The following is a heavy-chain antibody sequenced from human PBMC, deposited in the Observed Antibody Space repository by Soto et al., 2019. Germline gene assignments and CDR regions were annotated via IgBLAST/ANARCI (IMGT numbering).Heavy chain of an antibody. Sequence: ASVKVSCKASGYTFTSYGISWVRQAPGQRLEWMGWINAGNGNTKYSQKFQGRVTITRDTSASTAYMELSSLRSEDTAVYYCARSVVVPAAPDYWGQGTLVTVSS. CDR3: ARSVVVPAAPDY. CDR2: INAGNGNT. D-gene: IGHD2-2*01. CDR1: GYTFTSYG. J-gene: IGHJ4*02. V-gene: IGHV1-3*01.